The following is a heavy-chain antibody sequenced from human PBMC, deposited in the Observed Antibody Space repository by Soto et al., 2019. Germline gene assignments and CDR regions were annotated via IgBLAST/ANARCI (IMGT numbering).Heavy chain of an antibody. V-gene: IGHV3-23*01. Sequence: GGSLRLSCAASGFTFSSYAMTWVRQAPGKGPEWVSGIGGTGVSTYSADSVRGRFTVSRDNSKNTLYLQMHSLRAEDTAVYYCAKDLVRSYYGAIYYGMDVWGQGTTVTVSS. CDR3: AKDLVRSYYGAIYYGMDV. D-gene: IGHD1-26*01. J-gene: IGHJ6*02. CDR1: GFTFSSYA. CDR2: IGGTGVST.